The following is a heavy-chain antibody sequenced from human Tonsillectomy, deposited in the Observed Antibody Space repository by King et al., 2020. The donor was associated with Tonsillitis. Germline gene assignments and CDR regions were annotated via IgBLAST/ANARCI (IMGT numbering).Heavy chain of an antibody. D-gene: IGHD1-26*01. CDR3: ARVRSLVGASDAFDI. V-gene: IGHV1-2*02. CDR2: INPNTGGT. J-gene: IGHJ3*02. CDR1: GYTFIGSY. Sequence: HVQLVESGAEVKKPGASVKVSCKASGYTFIGSYLHWVRQAPGQGLEWVGWINPNTGGTNYAQKFQGRVTMTRDTSISTAYMQLSRLRSDDTALYYCARVRSLVGASDAFDIWGQGTMVTVSS.